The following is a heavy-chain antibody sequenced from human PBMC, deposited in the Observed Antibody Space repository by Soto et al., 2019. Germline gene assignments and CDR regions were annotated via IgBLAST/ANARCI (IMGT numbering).Heavy chain of an antibody. CDR1: GGSISSGGYY. V-gene: IGHV4-31*03. Sequence: SETLSLTCTVSGGSISSGGYYWSCIRQHPGKGLEWIGYIYYSGSTYYNPSLKSRVTISVDTSKNQFSLKLSSVTAADTAVYYCARGGGAIFGVVSYYYYYMDVWGKGTTVTVSS. D-gene: IGHD3-3*01. CDR2: IYYSGST. J-gene: IGHJ6*03. CDR3: ARGGGAIFGVVSYYYYYMDV.